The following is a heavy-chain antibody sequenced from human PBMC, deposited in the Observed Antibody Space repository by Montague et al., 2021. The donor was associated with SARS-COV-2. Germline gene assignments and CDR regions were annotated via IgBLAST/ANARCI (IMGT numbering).Heavy chain of an antibody. J-gene: IGHJ1*01. CDR1: GFSFSAYA. CDR2: ITPGGDIP. Sequence: SLRLSCAASGFSFSAYATSWVRQVPGKGLKWVSAITPGGDIPYYADSVRGRFTISRDNARNSVHLQMNSLRAEDTALYYCAKDDGSGNYYNGLYENWGQGTRVTVSS. D-gene: IGHD3-10*01. CDR3: AKDDGSGNYYNGLYEN. V-gene: IGHV3-23*01.